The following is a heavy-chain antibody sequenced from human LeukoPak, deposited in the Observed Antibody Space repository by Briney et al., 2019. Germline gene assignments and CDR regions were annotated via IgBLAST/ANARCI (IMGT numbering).Heavy chain of an antibody. J-gene: IGHJ4*02. CDR3: AKPHILRYFDWLPGN. V-gene: IGHV3-7*01. CDR1: GFTFNSYW. Sequence: GGSLRLSCTASGFTFNSYWMTWVRQAPGKGLEWVANINRDGRDKYYVDSVKGRFTISRDNAKSSLWLQMDSLRAEDTAVYYCAKPHILRYFDWLPGNWGQGTLVTVSS. D-gene: IGHD3-9*01. CDR2: INRDGRDK.